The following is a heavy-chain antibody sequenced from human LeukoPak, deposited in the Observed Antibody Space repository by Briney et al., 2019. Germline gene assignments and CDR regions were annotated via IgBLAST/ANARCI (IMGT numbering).Heavy chain of an antibody. CDR3: ARDVVIGASYDYGDYVPFQH. CDR1: GFIVSSSY. J-gene: IGHJ6*02. CDR2: IYGGGKT. Sequence: GGSLRLSCAPSGFIVSSSYLSWVRQAPGKGLEWVSIIYGGGKTYYADSVKGRFTISRDNAKNTLYLQMSSLRVEDTAVYYCARDVVIGASYDYGDYVPFQHWGQGTTVTVSS. D-gene: IGHD4-17*01. V-gene: IGHV3-53*05.